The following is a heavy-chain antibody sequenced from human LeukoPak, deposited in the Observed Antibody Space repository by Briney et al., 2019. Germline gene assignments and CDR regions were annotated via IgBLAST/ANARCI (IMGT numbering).Heavy chain of an antibody. V-gene: IGHV6-1*01. Sequence: SQTLSLTCAISGDSVSSNSAAWNWIRQSPPRGLEWLGRTYYRSKWYNDYAVSVKSRITINPDTSKNQFSLQLNSVTPEDTAVYYCARTLLLNTDINWFDPWGQGTLVTVSS. J-gene: IGHJ5*02. CDR3: ARTLLLNTDINWFDP. D-gene: IGHD2/OR15-2a*01. CDR1: GDSVSSNSAA. CDR2: TYYRSKWYN.